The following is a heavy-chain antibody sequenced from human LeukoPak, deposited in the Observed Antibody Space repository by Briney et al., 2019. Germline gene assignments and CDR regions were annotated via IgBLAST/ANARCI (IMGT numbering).Heavy chain of an antibody. D-gene: IGHD3-9*01. CDR3: ARDPLRYLRVGHYDY. J-gene: IGHJ4*02. CDR1: GFTFSNSA. V-gene: IGHV3-21*01. Sequence: PGGSLRLSCAASGFTFSNSAMNWVRQVPGTRLEWVSSIDYDSSHIYYAASVRGRFTISRDNARNSVYLQMNSLRVEDTAVYYCARDPLRYLRVGHYDYWGQGTLVAVSS. CDR2: IDYDSSHI.